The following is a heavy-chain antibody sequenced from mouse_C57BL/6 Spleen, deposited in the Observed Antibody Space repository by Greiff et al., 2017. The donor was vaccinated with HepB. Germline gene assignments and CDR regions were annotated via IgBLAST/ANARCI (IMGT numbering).Heavy chain of an antibody. Sequence: EVQLQESGPELVKPGASVKISCKASGYSFTGYYMNWVKQSPEKSLEWIGEINPSTGGTTYNQKFKAKATLTVDKSSSTAYMQLKSLTSEDSAVYYCARSGIFDYWGQGTTLTVSS. J-gene: IGHJ2*01. D-gene: IGHD3-1*01. V-gene: IGHV1-42*01. CDR3: ARSGIFDY. CDR1: GYSFTGYY. CDR2: INPSTGGT.